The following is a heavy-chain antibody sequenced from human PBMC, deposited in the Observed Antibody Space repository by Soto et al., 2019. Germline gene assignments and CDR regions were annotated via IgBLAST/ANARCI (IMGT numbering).Heavy chain of an antibody. D-gene: IGHD3-3*01. CDR1: GYTFTSYG. J-gene: IGHJ5*02. V-gene: IGHV1-18*01. Sequence: ASVKVSCKASGYTFTSYGISWVRQAPGQGLEWMGWISAYNGNTNYAQKLQGRVTMTTDTSTSTAYMELRSLRSDDTAVYYCARGFYVTYYDFWSGYRNWFDPWGQGTLVTVSS. CDR2: ISAYNGNT. CDR3: ARGFYVTYYDFWSGYRNWFDP.